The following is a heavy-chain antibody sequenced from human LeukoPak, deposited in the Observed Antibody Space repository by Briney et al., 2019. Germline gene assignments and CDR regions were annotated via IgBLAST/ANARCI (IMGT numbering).Heavy chain of an antibody. V-gene: IGHV4-39*01. CDR3: ARQYYYDSSGYYGWFDP. CDR2: IYYSGST. CDR1: GGSISSSSYY. D-gene: IGHD3-22*01. J-gene: IGHJ5*02. Sequence: SDTLSLTCTVSGGSISSSSYYWGWIRQPPGKGLECIGSIYYSGSTYYNPSLKSRVTIPVDTSKNQFSLKLSSVTAADTAVYYCARQYYYDSSGYYGWFDPWGQGTLVTVSS.